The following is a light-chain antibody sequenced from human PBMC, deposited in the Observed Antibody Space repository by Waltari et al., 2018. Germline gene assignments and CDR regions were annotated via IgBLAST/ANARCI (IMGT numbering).Light chain of an antibody. V-gene: IGKV3-11*01. J-gene: IGKJ4*01. CDR1: QSIKFY. CDR2: DTS. Sequence: DIVLTRSTATLSLSPGERASLSCRASQSIKFYLAWYQQRPGQAPRLLIYDTSNRATGVPARFSGSGSETDFTLTISSLEPEDFAVYYCQQRGSWPQITFGGGTRVEI. CDR3: QQRGSWPQIT.